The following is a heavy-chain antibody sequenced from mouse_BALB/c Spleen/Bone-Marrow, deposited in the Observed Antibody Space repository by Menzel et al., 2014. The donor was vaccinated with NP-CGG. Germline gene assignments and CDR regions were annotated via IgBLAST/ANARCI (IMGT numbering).Heavy chain of an antibody. CDR3: VRHSNKVVADY. Sequence: EVMLVESGGGLVQPGGSLKLSCAASGFTFSSYTMSWFRQIPEKRLEWVAYISNGGGTTYYPDIVKGRFTISRDNTKNTLYLQMSIMKSEDAAMYCCVRHSNKVVADYWGQGTTLTVSS. V-gene: IGHV5-12-2*01. CDR2: ISNGGGTT. D-gene: IGHD1-1*01. J-gene: IGHJ2*01. CDR1: GFTFSSYT.